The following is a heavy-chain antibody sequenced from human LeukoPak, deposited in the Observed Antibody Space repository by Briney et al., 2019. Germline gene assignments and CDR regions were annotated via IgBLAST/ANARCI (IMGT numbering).Heavy chain of an antibody. V-gene: IGHV3-74*01. CDR1: GITFGSYW. J-gene: IGHJ4*02. D-gene: IGHD3/OR15-3a*01. Sequence: GGSLRLSCAASGITFGSYWMHWVRQARGKGLVWVSRINGDGSSTNYADSVKGRFTISRDNAKNTLYLQMNSLRAEDTAVYYCARGTGNCGDWDYWGQGTLVTVSS. CDR3: ARGTGNCGDWDY. CDR2: INGDGSST.